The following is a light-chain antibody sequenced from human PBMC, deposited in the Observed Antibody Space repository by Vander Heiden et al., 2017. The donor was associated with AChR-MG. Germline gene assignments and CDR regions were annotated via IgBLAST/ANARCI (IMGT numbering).Light chain of an antibody. CDR3: QQSYSTPLT. CDR1: HSISSY. Sequence: DIQMTQSPSPLSASVGDRVPIPCRASHSISSYLNWYQQRPGKAPKVLIYAASSLQSGVPSRFNGSGFGTDFTLAISSLQPEDFAAYYCQQSYSTPLTFGGGTRVEIK. J-gene: IGKJ4*01. CDR2: AAS. V-gene: IGKV1-39*01.